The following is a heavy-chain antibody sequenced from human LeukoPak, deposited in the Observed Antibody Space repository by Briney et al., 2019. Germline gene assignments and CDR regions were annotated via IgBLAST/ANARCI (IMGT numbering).Heavy chain of an antibody. CDR3: TTSYGSGSYYNPFDY. J-gene: IGHJ4*02. Sequence: GGSLRLSCAASGVTFGDYGMSWVRQAPGKGLEWVGRIKSKTDGGTTGYAAPVKGRFTISRDDSKNTLYLQMNSLKTEDTAVYYCTTSYGSGSYYNPFDYWGQGTLVTVSS. CDR1: GVTFGDYG. CDR2: IKSKTDGGTT. D-gene: IGHD3-10*01. V-gene: IGHV3-15*01.